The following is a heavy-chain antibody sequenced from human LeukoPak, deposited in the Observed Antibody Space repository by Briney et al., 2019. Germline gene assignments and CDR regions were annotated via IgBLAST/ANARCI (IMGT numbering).Heavy chain of an antibody. J-gene: IGHJ6*04. CDR3: ARKAYGMDV. CDR1: GFTFSNYW. V-gene: IGHV3-7*03. Sequence: GGSLRLSCAASGFTFSNYWMNWVRQAPGKGLEWVANINQDGSEKYYVDSVKGRFTISRDNAKNSLYLEMNSLRVEDTAFCYCARKAYGMDVWGKGTTVTVSS. CDR2: INQDGSEK.